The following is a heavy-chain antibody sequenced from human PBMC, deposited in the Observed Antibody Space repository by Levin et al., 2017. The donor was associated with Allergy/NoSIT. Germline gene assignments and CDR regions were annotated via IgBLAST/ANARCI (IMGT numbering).Heavy chain of an antibody. V-gene: IGHV5-51*01. CDR1: GYTFTNYY. CDR2: IFPRDSET. CDR3: ARRFSGSSSKGLDY. Sequence: PGASVKVSCRGSGYTFTNYYIAWVRQMPGKGLEWMGIIFPRDSETTYSPSFQGQVLISVDKSMNTAYLQWGGLRASDTATYYCARRFSGSSSKGLDYWGQGTQVTV. D-gene: IGHD3-10*01. J-gene: IGHJ4*02.